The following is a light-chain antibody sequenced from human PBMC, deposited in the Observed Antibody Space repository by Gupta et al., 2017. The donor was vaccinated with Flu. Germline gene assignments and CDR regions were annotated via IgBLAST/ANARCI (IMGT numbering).Light chain of an antibody. Sequence: SYVLPQPPSVSVAPGQTARISCGRNNLGSNSVHWYQQKPGQAPVLVIYDDTNRPSGIPERFPGSNSRSSATLTISRVEAGDEADYYCQVWDPNNDYVFGTGTKVTVL. CDR2: DDT. CDR1: NLGSNS. CDR3: QVWDPNNDYV. J-gene: IGLJ1*01. V-gene: IGLV3-21*02.